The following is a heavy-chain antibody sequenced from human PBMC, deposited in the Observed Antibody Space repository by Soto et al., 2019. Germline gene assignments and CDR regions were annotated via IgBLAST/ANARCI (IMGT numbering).Heavy chain of an antibody. CDR3: ARDSRDISYGDYVCFDY. CDR1: GYTFTSYG. Sequence: ASVKVSCKASGYTFTSYGISWVRQAPGQGLEWMGWISAYNGNTNYAQKLQGRVTMTTDTSTSTAYMELRSLRSDDTAVYYCARDSRDISYGDYVCFDYWGQGTLVTVSS. J-gene: IGHJ4*02. D-gene: IGHD4-17*01. CDR2: ISAYNGNT. V-gene: IGHV1-18*01.